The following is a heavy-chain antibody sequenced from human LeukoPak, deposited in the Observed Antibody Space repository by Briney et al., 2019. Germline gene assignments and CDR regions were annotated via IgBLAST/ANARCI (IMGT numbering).Heavy chain of an antibody. CDR2: IIPIFGTA. J-gene: IGHJ6*03. Sequence: GASVKVSCKASGGTFSSYAISWVRQAPGQGLEWMGGIIPIFGTANYAQKFQGRVTITADKSTSTAYMELSSLRSEDTAVYYCARGRRGYSYGNYYYYYMDVWGKGTTVTISS. CDR3: ARGRRGYSYGNYYYYYMDV. CDR1: GGTFSSYA. D-gene: IGHD5-18*01. V-gene: IGHV1-69*06.